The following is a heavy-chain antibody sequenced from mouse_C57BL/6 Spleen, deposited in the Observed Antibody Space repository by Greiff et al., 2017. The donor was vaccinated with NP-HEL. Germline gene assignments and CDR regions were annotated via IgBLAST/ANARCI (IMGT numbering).Heavy chain of an antibody. CDR1: GFSLTSYG. CDR2: IWSGGST. CDR3: ARKGGGLRRGYAMDY. V-gene: IGHV2-2*01. D-gene: IGHD2-4*01. J-gene: IGHJ4*01. Sequence: QVHVKQSGPGLVQPSQSLSITCTVSGFSLTSYGVHWVRQSPGKGLEWLGVIWSGGSTDYNAAFISRLSISKDNSKSQVFFKMNSLQADDTAIYYCARKGGGLRRGYAMDYWGQGTSVTVSS.